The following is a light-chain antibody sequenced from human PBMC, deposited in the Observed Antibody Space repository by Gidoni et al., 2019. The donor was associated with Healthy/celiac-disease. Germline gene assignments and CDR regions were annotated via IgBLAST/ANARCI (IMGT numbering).Light chain of an antibody. CDR3: QQRSNWPPFT. CDR1: QSVSSY. Sequence: EIVLLQSPATLSLSPGERATLSCRASQSVSSYLAWYQQKPGQAPRLLIYDASNRATGIPARFSGSGSGTDFTLTISSLEPEDFAVYYCQQRSNWPPFTFGGXTKVEIK. CDR2: DAS. J-gene: IGKJ4*01. V-gene: IGKV3-11*01.